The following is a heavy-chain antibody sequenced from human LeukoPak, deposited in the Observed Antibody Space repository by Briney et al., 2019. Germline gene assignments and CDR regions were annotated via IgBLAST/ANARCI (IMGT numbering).Heavy chain of an antibody. V-gene: IGHV3-7*01. Sequence: GGSLRLSCTASGFTFRNYWMNWVRQAPGKGLEWVANIKEDGSEKYYVDSVKGRFTISRDNAKNSLYLQMDSLRAEDTAVYYCARDRNYGTKYWGQGTLVTVSS. CDR2: IKEDGSEK. D-gene: IGHD3-10*01. J-gene: IGHJ4*02. CDR1: GFTFRNYW. CDR3: ARDRNYGTKY.